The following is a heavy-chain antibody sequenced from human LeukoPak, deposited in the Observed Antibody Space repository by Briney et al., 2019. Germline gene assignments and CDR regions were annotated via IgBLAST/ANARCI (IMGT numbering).Heavy chain of an antibody. Sequence: ASVKGSCKASGYSSTSFGISWVRQAPGQGLEWMGWISTSKGNTIYAQKFQDRVIMTRDTSTSTAYMELRRLRSDDTAVYYCARDKQYVFDVWGQGTRVTVSP. CDR2: ISTSKGNT. CDR3: ARDKQYVFDV. CDR1: GYSSTSFG. D-gene: IGHD6-19*01. V-gene: IGHV1-18*01. J-gene: IGHJ3*01.